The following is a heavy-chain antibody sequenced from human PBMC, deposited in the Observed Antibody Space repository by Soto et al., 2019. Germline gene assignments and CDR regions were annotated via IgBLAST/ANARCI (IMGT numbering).Heavy chain of an antibody. CDR1: GGSISSYY. CDR3: ARGPGEVVPATYYFDY. D-gene: IGHD2-2*01. J-gene: IGHJ4*02. V-gene: IGHV4-59*01. Sequence: SETLSLTCTVSGGSISSYYWSWIRQPPGKGLEWIGYIYYSGSTNYNPSLKSRVTISVDTSKNQFSLKLSSVTAADTAVYYCARGPGEVVPATYYFDYWGQGTLVTVSS. CDR2: IYYSGST.